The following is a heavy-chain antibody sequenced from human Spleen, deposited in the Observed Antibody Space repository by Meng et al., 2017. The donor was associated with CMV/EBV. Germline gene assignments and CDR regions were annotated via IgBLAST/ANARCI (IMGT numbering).Heavy chain of an antibody. Sequence: GESLKISCAASGFTFSSYEMNWVRQAPGKGLEWVSYISSSGSTIFYADSVKGRFTISRDNAKNSLYLQMNSLRAEDTAVYYCATWGLPYYYDSSGYPWGKGTLVTVSS. CDR2: ISSSGSTI. J-gene: IGHJ4*02. CDR1: GFTFSSYE. D-gene: IGHD3-22*01. V-gene: IGHV3-48*03. CDR3: ATWGLPYYYDSSGYP.